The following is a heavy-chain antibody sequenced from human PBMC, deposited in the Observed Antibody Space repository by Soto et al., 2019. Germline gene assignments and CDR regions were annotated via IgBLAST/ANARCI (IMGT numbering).Heavy chain of an antibody. CDR3: ATNGGYYDTSGPKYFQY. Sequence: QVQLQESGPGLVKPSQTLSLTCTVSGGSISTGGYYWSWIRQHPGKGLECIGYIYYSGSTYYNPSLKSRVTISVDTSMNQFSLKLSSVTAADTAVYYCATNGGYYDTSGPKYFQYWGQGTLVTASS. CDR2: IYYSGST. D-gene: IGHD3-22*01. V-gene: IGHV4-31*03. CDR1: GGSISTGGYY. J-gene: IGHJ1*01.